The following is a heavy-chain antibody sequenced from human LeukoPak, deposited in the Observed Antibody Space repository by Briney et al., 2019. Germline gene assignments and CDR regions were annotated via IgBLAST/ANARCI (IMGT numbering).Heavy chain of an antibody. D-gene: IGHD6-13*01. V-gene: IGHV4-4*07. CDR3: ARLFPAAGTPYYYIMDV. Sequence: SETLSLTCTVSGASISNYYWSWIRQPAGKGLEWIGCFYSSGSYNYNPSLKSRVIMSIDTSKNQFSLRLSSVTAADTAVYYCARLFPAAGTPYYYIMDVWGQGTTVTVSS. CDR2: FYSSGSY. J-gene: IGHJ6*02. CDR1: GASISNYY.